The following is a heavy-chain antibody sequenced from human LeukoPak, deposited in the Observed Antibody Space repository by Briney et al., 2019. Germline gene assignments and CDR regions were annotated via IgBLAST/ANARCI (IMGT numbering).Heavy chain of an antibody. CDR1: GGSISSYY. D-gene: IGHD6-13*01. Sequence: SETLSLTCTVSGGSISSYYWSWIRQPPGKGLEWIGYIYYSGSTNYNPSLKSRVTISVDTSRNQFSLKLSSVTAADTAVYYCARGVYIAAAQYAYWGQGTLVTVSS. CDR2: IYYSGST. J-gene: IGHJ4*02. V-gene: IGHV4-59*01. CDR3: ARGVYIAAAQYAY.